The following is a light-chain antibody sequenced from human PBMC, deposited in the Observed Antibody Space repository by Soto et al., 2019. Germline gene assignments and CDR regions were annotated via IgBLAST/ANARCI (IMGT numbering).Light chain of an antibody. CDR3: QQYGSSPRT. Sequence: EIVLTQSPGTLSLSPVERATLSCRASQSVSSSYLAWYQQKPGQAPRLLIYGASSRATGIPDRFSGSGSGTDFTLTISRLEPEDFAVYYCQQYGSSPRTFGQGTTGDIK. J-gene: IGKJ1*01. CDR1: QSVSSSY. CDR2: GAS. V-gene: IGKV3-20*01.